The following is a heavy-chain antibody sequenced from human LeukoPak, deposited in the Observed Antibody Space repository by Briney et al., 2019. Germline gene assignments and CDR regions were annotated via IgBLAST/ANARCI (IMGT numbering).Heavy chain of an antibody. CDR1: GGSISSYY. CDR2: IYYSGST. CDR3: ARRGLLRYFAC. V-gene: IGHV4-59*12. D-gene: IGHD3-9*01. J-gene: IGHJ4*02. Sequence: SETLSLTCTGSGGSISSYYWSWIRQPPGKGLEWIGYIYYSGSTNYNPSLKSRVTISVDTSKNQFSLKLSSVTAADTAVYYCARRGLLRYFACWGQGTLVTVSS.